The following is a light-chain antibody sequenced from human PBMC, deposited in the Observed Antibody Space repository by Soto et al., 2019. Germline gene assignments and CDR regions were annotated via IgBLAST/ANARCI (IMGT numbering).Light chain of an antibody. J-gene: IGKJ4*02. CDR3: QQYNNWPLT. Sequence: EVVMTQSPATLSVSPGERATLSCRASQSVSSLLAWYQQKPGQAPRLLIYGASTKATGIPDRFSASGSGTEFAITISSPQSGDFAVYYCQQYNNWPLTFGGGTKVEIK. V-gene: IGKV3-15*01. CDR1: QSVSSL. CDR2: GAS.